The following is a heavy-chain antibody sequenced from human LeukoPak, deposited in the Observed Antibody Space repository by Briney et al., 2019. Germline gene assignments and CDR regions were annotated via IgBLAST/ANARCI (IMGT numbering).Heavy chain of an antibody. CDR1: GFTFSTYW. CDR2: IRQDGSDK. V-gene: IGHV3-7*01. Sequence: GGSLRLSCAASGFTFSTYWMSWVRQAPGQGLEWVANIRQDGSDKYYVASVKGRFTISRDNAKNSLYLQMNSLRDEDTAVYYCGRGGGSAIPFDYWGQGTLVTVSS. CDR3: GRGGGSAIPFDY. J-gene: IGHJ4*02.